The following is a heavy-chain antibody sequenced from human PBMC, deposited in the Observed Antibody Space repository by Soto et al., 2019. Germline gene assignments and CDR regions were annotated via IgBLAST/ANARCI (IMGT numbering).Heavy chain of an antibody. D-gene: IGHD1-7*01. CDR2: ISYDGSNK. Sequence: ESGGGVVQPGRSLRLSCAASGFTFSSYGMHWVRQAPGKGLEWVAVISYDGSNKYYADSVKGRFTISRDNSKNTLYLQMNSLRAEDTAVYYCAKAARTWAPGTYYFDYWGQGTLVTVSS. J-gene: IGHJ4*02. CDR3: AKAARTWAPGTYYFDY. CDR1: GFTFSSYG. V-gene: IGHV3-30*18.